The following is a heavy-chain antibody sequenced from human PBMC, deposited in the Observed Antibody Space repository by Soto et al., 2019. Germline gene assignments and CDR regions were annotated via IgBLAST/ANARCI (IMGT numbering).Heavy chain of an antibody. V-gene: IGHV3-30*18. Sequence: PGGSLRLSCAASGFTFSSYGMHGVRQAPGKGLERVAVISYDGSNKYYADSVKGRFTISRDNSKNTLYLQMNSLRAEDTAVYYCAKEAGSYGDYGRLSYYYGMDVWGQGTTVTVSS. CDR3: AKEAGSYGDYGRLSYYYGMDV. J-gene: IGHJ6*02. CDR2: ISYDGSNK. D-gene: IGHD4-17*01. CDR1: GFTFSSYG.